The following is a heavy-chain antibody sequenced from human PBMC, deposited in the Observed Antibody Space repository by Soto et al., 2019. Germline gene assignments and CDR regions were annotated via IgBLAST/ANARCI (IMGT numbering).Heavy chain of an antibody. D-gene: IGHD3-9*01. V-gene: IGHV5-51*01. CDR2: IYPGDSDT. J-gene: IGHJ4*02. CDR3: ARVDDVLTGYSWCDFDY. Sequence: GESLKISCKGSGYSFTTYRIAWVRQMPGKGLEWMGIIYPGDSDTRYSPSFQGQVTISADKSISTAYLQWRSLKASDTAMYYCARVDDVLTGYSWCDFDYWGQGTLVTVSS. CDR1: GYSFTTYR.